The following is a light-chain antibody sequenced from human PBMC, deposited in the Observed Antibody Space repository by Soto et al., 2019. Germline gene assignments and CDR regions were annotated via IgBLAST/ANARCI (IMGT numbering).Light chain of an antibody. Sequence: EIVLTQSPGTLSLSPGERSTLSCRSIQSVSSSYLAWYQQKPGQAPSLLIYGASTRATGIPDRFSGSGSGTDFTLTISRLEPEDFAIYYCQQYHNWPPITFGQGTRLEIK. CDR1: QSVSSSY. CDR2: GAS. V-gene: IGKV3-20*01. J-gene: IGKJ5*01. CDR3: QQYHNWPPIT.